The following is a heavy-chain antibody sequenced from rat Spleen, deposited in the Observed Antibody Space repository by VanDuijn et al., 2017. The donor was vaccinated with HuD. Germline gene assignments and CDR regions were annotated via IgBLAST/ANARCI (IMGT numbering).Heavy chain of an antibody. CDR3: ARSYGGYTQHWFAY. Sequence: EVQLVESGGGLVQPGRSLKLSCAASGFTFSDYHMAWVRQAPTKGLEWVASISHDGGSTYYRDSVKGRFTISRDIAKSSLYLQMDSLQTDDTAIYFCARSYGGYTQHWFAYWGQGTLVTVSS. CDR2: ISHDGGST. J-gene: IGHJ3*01. V-gene: IGHV5-20*01. CDR1: GFTFSDYH. D-gene: IGHD1-11*01.